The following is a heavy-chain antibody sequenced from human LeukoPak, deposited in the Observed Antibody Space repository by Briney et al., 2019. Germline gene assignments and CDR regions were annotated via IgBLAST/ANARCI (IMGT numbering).Heavy chain of an antibody. V-gene: IGHV4-30-4*01. D-gene: IGHD2-21*02. CDR3: ARGSSDCGGDCYGAFDI. Sequence: PSETLSLTCTVSGGSISSGDYYWSWIRQPPGKGLEWIGYIYYSGSTYYNPSLKSQVTISVDTSKNQFSLKLSSVTAADTAVYYCARGSSDCGGDCYGAFDIWGQGTMVTVSS. CDR2: IYYSGST. CDR1: GGSISSGDYY. J-gene: IGHJ3*02.